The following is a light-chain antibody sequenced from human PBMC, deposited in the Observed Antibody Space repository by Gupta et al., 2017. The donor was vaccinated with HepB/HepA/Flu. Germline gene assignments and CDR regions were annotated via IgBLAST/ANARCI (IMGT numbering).Light chain of an antibody. Sequence: DIQMTQSPSSLSASVGDRVTITCRASQTISNYLNWYQQKPGKAPKLLIYAASSLQSGVPSRFSGSGSGTDFTLTISRLQPEDFATYYCQQSDSIPVTFGGGTKVENK. CDR3: QQSDSIPVT. V-gene: IGKV1-39*01. J-gene: IGKJ4*01. CDR2: AAS. CDR1: QTISNY.